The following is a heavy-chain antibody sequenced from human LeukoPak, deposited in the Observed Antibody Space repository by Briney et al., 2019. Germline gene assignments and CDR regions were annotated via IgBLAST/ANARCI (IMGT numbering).Heavy chain of an antibody. CDR3: ARHVWLQPFDY. Sequence: AETLSLTCTVSGGSISSYYWSWIRQPPGKGLEWLGYIYYTGSTHYNPSLRTRVTISVDTSKNQFSLKLSSVTAADTAVYYCARHVWLQPFDYWGQGTLVTVSS. V-gene: IGHV4-59*08. D-gene: IGHD3-9*01. J-gene: IGHJ4*02. CDR2: IYYTGST. CDR1: GGSISSYY.